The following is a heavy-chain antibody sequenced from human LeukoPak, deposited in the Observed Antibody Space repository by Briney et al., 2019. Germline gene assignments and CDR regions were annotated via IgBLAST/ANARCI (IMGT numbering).Heavy chain of an antibody. D-gene: IGHD1-26*01. CDR2: ISWNSGSI. CDR3: AKDIKSGSYAFYGMDV. J-gene: IGHJ6*02. V-gene: IGHV3-9*01. Sequence: GGSLRLSCAASGFIFDDYAMHWVRHAPGEGLEWVSGISWNSGSIGYADSVKGRFTISRDNVKNFLYLQMNSLRAEDTALYYCAKDIKSGSYAFYGMDVWGQGTTVTVSS. CDR1: GFIFDDYA.